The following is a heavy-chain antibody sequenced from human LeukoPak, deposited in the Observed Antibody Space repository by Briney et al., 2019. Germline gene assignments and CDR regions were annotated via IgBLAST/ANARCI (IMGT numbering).Heavy chain of an antibody. D-gene: IGHD6-19*01. CDR2: IYYSGST. Sequence: TSETLSLTCTVSGDSISSSSYYWGWIRQPPGKGLEWIGSIYYSGSTYYNPSLKSRVTISVDTSKNQFSLKLSSVTAADTAVYYCARRRTMSSGWSAEFNYFDYWGQGTLVTVSS. J-gene: IGHJ4*02. V-gene: IGHV4-39*01. CDR3: ARRRTMSSGWSAEFNYFDY. CDR1: GDSISSSSYY.